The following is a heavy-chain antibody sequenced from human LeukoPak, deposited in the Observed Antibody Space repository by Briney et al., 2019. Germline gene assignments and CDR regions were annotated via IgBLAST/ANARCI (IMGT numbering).Heavy chain of an antibody. J-gene: IGHJ6*02. D-gene: IGHD1-26*01. CDR1: GFTFSSYA. Sequence: GGSLRLSCSAPGFTFSSYAMHWVRQAPGKGLEYVSAISSNGGSTSYADSVKGRFTISRDNSKNTLYLQMSSLRAEDTAVYYCVKFRWELRPVDYYYGMDVWGQGTTVTVSS. V-gene: IGHV3-64D*09. CDR3: VKFRWELRPVDYYYGMDV. CDR2: ISSNGGST.